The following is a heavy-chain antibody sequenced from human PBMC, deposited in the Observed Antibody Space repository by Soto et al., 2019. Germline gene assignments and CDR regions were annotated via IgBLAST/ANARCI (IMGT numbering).Heavy chain of an antibody. V-gene: IGHV4-39*01. CDR1: GDSISSSTYY. J-gene: IGHJ4*02. CDR3: VSPEGYYDSSGYTLDY. CDR2: MFYSGNT. D-gene: IGHD3-22*01. Sequence: PSETLSLTCTVSGDSISSSTYYWCWIRQPPGKGLEWIGSMFYSGNTYYNPSLKSRVTLSIDTSKNQFSLKLNSVTAADTAVYYCVSPEGYYDSSGYTLDYWGQGTLVTVS.